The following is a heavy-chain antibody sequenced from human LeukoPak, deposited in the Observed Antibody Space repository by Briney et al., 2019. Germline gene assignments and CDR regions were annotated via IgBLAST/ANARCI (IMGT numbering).Heavy chain of an antibody. CDR3: ARATEGYSSSVVYMDV. CDR2: INHSGST. D-gene: IGHD6-6*01. J-gene: IGHJ6*03. Sequence: SETLSLTCTVYGGSFSGYHWTWIRQPPGKGLEWIGEINHSGSTKYSPSLKSRVTISVDTPKNQFSLKLTSVTAADTAVYYCARATEGYSSSVVYMDVWGKGTTVTVSS. V-gene: IGHV4-34*01. CDR1: GGSFSGYH.